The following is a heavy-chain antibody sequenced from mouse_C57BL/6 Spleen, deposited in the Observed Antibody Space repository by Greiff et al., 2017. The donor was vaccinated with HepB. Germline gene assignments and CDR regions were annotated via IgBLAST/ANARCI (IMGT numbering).Heavy chain of an antibody. V-gene: IGHV1-18*01. Sequence: VQLQQSGPELVKPGASVKIPCKASGYTFTDYNMDWVKQSHGKSLEWIGDINPNNGGTIYNQKFKGKATLTVDKSSSTAYMELRSLTSEDTAVYYCARYGDGYYAHFDYWGQGTTLTVSS. CDR3: ARYGDGYYAHFDY. CDR2: INPNNGGT. D-gene: IGHD2-3*01. CDR1: GYTFTDYN. J-gene: IGHJ2*01.